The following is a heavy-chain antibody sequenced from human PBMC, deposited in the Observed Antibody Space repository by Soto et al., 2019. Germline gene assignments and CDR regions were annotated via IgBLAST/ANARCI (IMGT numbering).Heavy chain of an antibody. Sequence: GSLRLSCAASGFTFSSYSMNWVRQAPGKGLEWVSSISSSSSYIYYADSVKGRFTISRDNAKNSLYLQMNSLRAEDTAVYYCARDWGSSGSSDYWGQGTLVTVSS. CDR2: ISSSSSYI. V-gene: IGHV3-21*01. CDR3: ARDWGSSGSSDY. J-gene: IGHJ4*02. CDR1: GFTFSSYS. D-gene: IGHD6-6*01.